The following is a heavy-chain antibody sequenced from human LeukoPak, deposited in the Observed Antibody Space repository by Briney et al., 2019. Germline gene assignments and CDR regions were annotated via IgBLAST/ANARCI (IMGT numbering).Heavy chain of an antibody. CDR3: ARPGGNFYFDY. CDR2: ISSSSSYI. Sequence: GGSLRLSCAASGFTFSSYSMNWVRQAPGKGLEWVSSISSSSSYIYYADSVKGRFTISRDNAKNSLYLQMNSLRAEDTAVYYCARPGGNFYFDYWGQGTLVTVSS. J-gene: IGHJ4*02. D-gene: IGHD4-23*01. V-gene: IGHV3-21*04. CDR1: GFTFSSYS.